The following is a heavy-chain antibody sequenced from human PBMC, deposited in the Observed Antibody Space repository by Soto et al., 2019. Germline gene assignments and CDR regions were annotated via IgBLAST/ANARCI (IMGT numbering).Heavy chain of an antibody. CDR2: ISANGGVT. Sequence: GGSLRLSCAASGFTFSTYDMSWGRQAPGKGLEWVAVISANGGVTYHTDSMKGRFTIPRDNSKNTLFLQMSSVRVEDTALYYCTKRLGSTATTYGDSWGQGTPVTVSS. CDR1: GFTFSTYD. CDR3: TKRLGSTATTYGDS. J-gene: IGHJ4*02. D-gene: IGHD1-1*01. V-gene: IGHV3-23*01.